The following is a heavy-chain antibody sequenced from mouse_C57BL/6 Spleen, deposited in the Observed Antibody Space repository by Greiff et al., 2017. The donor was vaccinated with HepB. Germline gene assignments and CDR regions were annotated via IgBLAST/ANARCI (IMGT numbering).Heavy chain of an antibody. Sequence: QVQLKQSGAELVRPGTSVKVSCKASGYAFTNYLIEWVKQRPGQGLEWIGVINPGSGGTNYNEKFKGKATLTADKSSSTAYMQLSSLTSEDSAVYFCARQALGYAMDYWGQGTSVTVSS. CDR2: INPGSGGT. V-gene: IGHV1-54*01. D-gene: IGHD4-1*01. J-gene: IGHJ4*01. CDR1: GYAFTNYL. CDR3: ARQALGYAMDY.